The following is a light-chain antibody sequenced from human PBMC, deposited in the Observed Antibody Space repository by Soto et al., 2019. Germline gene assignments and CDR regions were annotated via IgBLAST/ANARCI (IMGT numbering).Light chain of an antibody. CDR2: AAS. Sequence: AIRMTQSPSSFSASTGDRVTITCRASQGISSYLAWYQQKPGKAPKLLIYAASTLQSGVPSRFSGSGSGTDFTLTISCLQSEDFATYYCQQYYSYPPALTSGGGTKVDIK. CDR3: QQYYSYPPALT. V-gene: IGKV1-8*01. CDR1: QGISSY. J-gene: IGKJ4*01.